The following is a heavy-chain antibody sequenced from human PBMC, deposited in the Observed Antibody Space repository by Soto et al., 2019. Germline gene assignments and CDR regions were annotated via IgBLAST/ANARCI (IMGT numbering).Heavy chain of an antibody. CDR2: ISGSGDRT. J-gene: IGHJ4*02. V-gene: IGHV3-23*01. D-gene: IGHD3-22*01. Sequence: DVQLLESGGGLVQPGGSLRLSCAASGITISNYPMSWVRQAPGKGLDWVSGISGSGDRTYYADSAKGRFTISKDISRNSLSLQLDSLGVEDTAVYFFVKDDGGYPSTAPHWGQGTLVTVSS. CDR1: GITISNYP. CDR3: VKDDGGYPSTAPH.